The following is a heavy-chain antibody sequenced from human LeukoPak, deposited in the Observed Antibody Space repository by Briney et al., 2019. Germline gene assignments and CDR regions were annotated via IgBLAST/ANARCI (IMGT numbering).Heavy chain of an antibody. J-gene: IGHJ4*02. CDR3: ASVVGYSYGFDY. CDR1: GGTFCSYA. V-gene: IGHV1-69*13. Sequence: SVKVSCKASGGTFCSYAISWVRQAPGQGLEWMGGIIPIFGTANYAQKFQGRVTITADESTSTAYMELSSLRSEDTAVYYCASVVGYSYGFDYWGQGTLVTVSS. CDR2: IIPIFGTA. D-gene: IGHD5-18*01.